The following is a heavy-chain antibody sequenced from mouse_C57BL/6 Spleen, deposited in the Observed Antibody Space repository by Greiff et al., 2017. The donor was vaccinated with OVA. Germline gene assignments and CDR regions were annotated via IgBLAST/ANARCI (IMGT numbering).Heavy chain of an antibody. Sequence: QVRLQQSGPELVKPGASVKLSCKASGYTFTSYDITWVKQRPGQGLEWIGWIYPRDGSTKYHEKFKGKATLTVDTSSSTAYMELHSLTSEDSAVYCCARVGDIVTVDYWGKGTTLTVSS. V-gene: IGHV1-85*01. J-gene: IGHJ2*01. CDR1: GYTFTSYD. D-gene: IGHD2-5*01. CDR2: IYPRDGST. CDR3: ARVGDIVTVDY.